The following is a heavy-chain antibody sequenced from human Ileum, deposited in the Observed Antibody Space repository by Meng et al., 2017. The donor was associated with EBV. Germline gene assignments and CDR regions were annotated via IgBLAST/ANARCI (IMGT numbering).Heavy chain of an antibody. CDR1: GGSIISSKL. CDR3: ARLDSSGYYFGGWFDP. Sequence: VPVHESGPRPVKPSGTGSLTCPVSGGSIISSKLWSWVRQSPGTGLEWIGEIYHHGTTNYNPSLKSRVTISVDTSKNKFFMNLTSLTAADTAVYYCARLDSSGYYFGGWFDPWGQGILVTVSS. CDR2: IYHHGTT. J-gene: IGHJ5*02. V-gene: IGHV4-4*02. D-gene: IGHD3-22*01.